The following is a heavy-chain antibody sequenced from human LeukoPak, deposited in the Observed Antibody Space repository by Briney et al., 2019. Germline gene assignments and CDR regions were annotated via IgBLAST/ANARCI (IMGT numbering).Heavy chain of an antibody. V-gene: IGHV1-8*01. CDR1: GYTFTSYD. CDR2: MNPNSGNT. Sequence: GASVKVSCKASGYTFTSYDINWVRQATGQGLEWMGWMNPNSGNTGYAQKFQGRATMTRNTSISTAYMELSSLRSEDTAVYYCARGRGGIATAGKDYWGQGTLVTVSS. CDR3: ARGRGGIATAGKDY. D-gene: IGHD6-13*01. J-gene: IGHJ4*02.